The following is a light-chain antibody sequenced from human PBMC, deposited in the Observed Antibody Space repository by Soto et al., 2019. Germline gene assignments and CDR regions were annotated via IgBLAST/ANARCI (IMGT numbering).Light chain of an antibody. Sequence: DIQMTQSPSSLSASVGDRVTITCRASQGISNDLAWYQQKPGKVPKLLIYAASTLQSGVPSRFSGSGSGTDFTLTISSLQPEDVATYYCQKYNSAPPGFTFGPGTKVDIK. CDR3: QKYNSAPPGFT. CDR1: QGISND. CDR2: AAS. V-gene: IGKV1-27*01. J-gene: IGKJ3*01.